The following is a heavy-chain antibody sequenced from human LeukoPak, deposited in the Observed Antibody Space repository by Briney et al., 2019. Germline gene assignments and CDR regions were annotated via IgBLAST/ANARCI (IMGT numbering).Heavy chain of an antibody. D-gene: IGHD6-19*01. CDR2: ISGSGGST. V-gene: IGHV3-23*01. Sequence: GGSLRLSCAASGFTFGSYGMSWVRQAPGKGLEWVSAISGSGGSTYYADSVKGRFTISRDNSKNTLYLQMNSLRAEDTAVYYCAKSSGWLRGFFDYWGQGTLVTVSS. J-gene: IGHJ4*02. CDR3: AKSSGWLRGFFDY. CDR1: GFTFGSYG.